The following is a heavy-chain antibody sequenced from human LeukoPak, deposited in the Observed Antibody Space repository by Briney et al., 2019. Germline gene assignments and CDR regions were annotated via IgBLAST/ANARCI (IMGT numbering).Heavy chain of an antibody. CDR1: GGSISSGSYY. D-gene: IGHD3-10*01. J-gene: IGHJ6*03. V-gene: IGHV4-61*02. CDR3: ARAVGSGSFQTYYYYMDV. CDR2: IYTSGST. Sequence: SETLSLTCTVPGGSISSGSYYWSWIRQPAGKGLEWIGRIYTSGSTNYNPSLKSRVTISVDTSKNQFSLKLSSVTAADTAVYYCARAVGSGSFQTYYYYMDVWGKGTTVTISS.